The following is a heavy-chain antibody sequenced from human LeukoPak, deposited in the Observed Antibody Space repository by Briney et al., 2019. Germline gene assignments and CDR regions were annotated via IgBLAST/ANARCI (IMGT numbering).Heavy chain of an antibody. CDR1: GFTFSSYD. CDR2: IGTAGDT. Sequence: PGGSLRLSCAASGFTFSSYDMHWVRQATGKGLEWVSAIGTAGDTYYPGSVKGRFTISGESAKNSLYLQMNSLRAGDTAVYYCARVSYDSSGYRAYYFDYWGQGTLVTVSS. CDR3: ARVSYDSSGYRAYYFDY. V-gene: IGHV3-13*01. J-gene: IGHJ4*02. D-gene: IGHD3-22*01.